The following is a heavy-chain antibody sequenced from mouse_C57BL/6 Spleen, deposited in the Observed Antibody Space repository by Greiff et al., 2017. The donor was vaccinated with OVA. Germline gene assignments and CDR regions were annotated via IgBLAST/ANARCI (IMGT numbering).Heavy chain of an antibody. CDR1: GYSFTDYN. CDR3: ARRRRESPSYYAMDY. J-gene: IGHJ4*01. V-gene: IGHV1-39*01. CDR2: INPNYGTT. Sequence: VQLKQSGPELVKPGASVKISCKASGYSFTDYNMNWVKQSNGKSLEWIGVINPNYGTTSYNQKFKGKATLTVDQSSSTAYMQLNSLTSEDSAVYYCARRRRESPSYYAMDYWGQGTSVTVAS.